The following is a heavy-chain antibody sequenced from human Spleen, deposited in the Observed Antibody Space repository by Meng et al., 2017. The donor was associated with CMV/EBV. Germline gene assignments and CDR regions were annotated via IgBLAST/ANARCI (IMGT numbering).Heavy chain of an antibody. CDR1: GGSFRGYY. Sequence: GGSFRGYYWSWIRQPPGKGLEWIGEINHSGSTNYNPSLKSRVTISVDTSKNQFSLKLSSVTAADTAVYYCARGSYLYQLLFSPYFDYWGQGTLVTVS. V-gene: IGHV4-34*01. CDR2: INHSGST. D-gene: IGHD2-2*01. J-gene: IGHJ4*02. CDR3: ARGSYLYQLLFSPYFDY.